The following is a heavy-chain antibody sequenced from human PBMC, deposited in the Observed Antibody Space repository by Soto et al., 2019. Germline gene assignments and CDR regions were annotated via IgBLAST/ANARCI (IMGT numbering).Heavy chain of an antibody. D-gene: IGHD6-19*01. V-gene: IGHV1-18*01. J-gene: IGHJ4*02. CDR3: ARSEPGIAVAGGFDY. CDR2: ISAYNGNT. Sequence: QVQLVQSGAEVKKPGASVKVSCKASGYTFTSYDFTWVRQAPGQGLEWMGWISAYNGNTNYAQKLQGRVTMTTDTSTSTAYMELRSLRSDDTAVYYCARSEPGIAVAGGFDYWGQGTLVTVSS. CDR1: GYTFTSYD.